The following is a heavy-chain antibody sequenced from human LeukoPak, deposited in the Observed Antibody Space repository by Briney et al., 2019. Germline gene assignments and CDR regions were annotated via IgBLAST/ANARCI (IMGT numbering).Heavy chain of an antibody. CDR3: AKGPLIEVAGTTWDH. V-gene: IGHV3-23*01. CDR1: GFTFTSYA. Sequence: GGSLRLSCAASGFTFTSYAMHWVRQASEKGLEWVSAISGSGGSTYYADSVKGRFTVSRDNSKNTLYLQMNSLRAEDTALYYCAKGPLIEVAGTTWDHWGQGSLVTVSS. CDR2: ISGSGGST. D-gene: IGHD6-19*01. J-gene: IGHJ4*02.